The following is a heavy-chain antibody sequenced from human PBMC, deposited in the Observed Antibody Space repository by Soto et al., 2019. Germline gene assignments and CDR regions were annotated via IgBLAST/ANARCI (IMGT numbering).Heavy chain of an antibody. CDR3: AGNYDFWSGYSFIASPGMDV. J-gene: IGHJ6*02. CDR2: IYYSGST. CDR1: GGSISSYY. V-gene: IGHV4-59*01. Sequence: SETLSLTCTVSGGSISSYYWSWIRQPPGKGLEWIGYIYYSGSTNYNPSLKSRVTISVDTSKNQFSLKLSSVTAADTAVYYCAGNYDFWSGYSFIASPGMDVWGQGTTVTVSS. D-gene: IGHD3-3*01.